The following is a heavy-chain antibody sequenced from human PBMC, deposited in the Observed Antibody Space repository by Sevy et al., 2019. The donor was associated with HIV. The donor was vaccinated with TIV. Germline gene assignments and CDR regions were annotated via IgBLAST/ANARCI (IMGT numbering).Heavy chain of an antibody. V-gene: IGHV3-23*01. Sequence: GGSQRLFCTASGFTFSSYAMSWVPQARGKAREWVSAISGSGGSTYYADSVKGRFTISRDNSKNTLYLQMNSLRAEDTAVYYCAKVWIAAAGNNYWGQGTLVTVSS. D-gene: IGHD6-13*01. CDR2: ISGSGGST. CDR1: GFTFSSYA. CDR3: AKVWIAAAGNNY. J-gene: IGHJ4*02.